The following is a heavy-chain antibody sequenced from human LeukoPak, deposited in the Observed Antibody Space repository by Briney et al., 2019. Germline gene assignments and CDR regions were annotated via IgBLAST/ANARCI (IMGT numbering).Heavy chain of an antibody. CDR1: GFTFSGSA. CDR2: IRSKANSYAT. CDR3: TSPRYSGYDWSDAFDI. J-gene: IGHJ3*02. V-gene: IGHV3-73*01. Sequence: GGSLRLSCAASGFTFSGSAMHWVRQASGKGLEWVGRIRSKANSYATAYAASVKGRFTISRDDSKNTAYLQMNSLKTEDTAVYYCTSPRYSGYDWSDAFDIWGQGTMVTVSS. D-gene: IGHD5-12*01.